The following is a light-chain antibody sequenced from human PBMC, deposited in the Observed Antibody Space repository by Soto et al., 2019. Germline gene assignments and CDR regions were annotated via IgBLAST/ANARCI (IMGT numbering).Light chain of an antibody. Sequence: QSALTQPASVSGSPGQSITISCTGTSSDIGAYNYVSWYQQHPGKAPKLMIYDVSHRPSGVPVRFYGSKSGNTASLTISGLQAEDETEYYCSSYTGSTTPWVFGGGTKVTVL. CDR2: DVS. J-gene: IGLJ3*02. CDR1: SSDIGAYNY. V-gene: IGLV2-14*03. CDR3: SSYTGSTTPWV.